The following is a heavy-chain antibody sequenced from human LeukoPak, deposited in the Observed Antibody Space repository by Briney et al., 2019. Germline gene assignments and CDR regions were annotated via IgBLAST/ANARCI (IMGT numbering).Heavy chain of an antibody. D-gene: IGHD5-12*01. CDR2: MNPNSGNT. CDR3: ASSVDIVAQWAWGAFDI. Sequence: ASVKVSCKASGYTFTSYDINWVRQATGQGLEWMGWMNPNSGNTGYAQKFQGRVTITRNTSISTAYMELSSLRSEDTAVYYCASSVDIVAQWAWGAFDIWGQGTMVTVSS. J-gene: IGHJ3*02. CDR1: GYTFTSYD. V-gene: IGHV1-8*03.